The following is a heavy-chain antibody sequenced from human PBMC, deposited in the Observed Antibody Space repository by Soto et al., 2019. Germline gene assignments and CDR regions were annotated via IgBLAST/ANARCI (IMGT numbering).Heavy chain of an antibody. CDR1: EFTFSNYA. Sequence: GGSLRLSCAASEFTFSNYAMSWVRQAPGKGLEWASSISYDGSNKYYAVSVKGRFTISRDNSKNTLYLQMNSLRAEDTAVYYCAKGTRITIFGVVISYDAFDIWGQGTMVTVSS. D-gene: IGHD3-3*01. J-gene: IGHJ3*02. CDR2: ISYDGSNK. V-gene: IGHV3-30*18. CDR3: AKGTRITIFGVVISYDAFDI.